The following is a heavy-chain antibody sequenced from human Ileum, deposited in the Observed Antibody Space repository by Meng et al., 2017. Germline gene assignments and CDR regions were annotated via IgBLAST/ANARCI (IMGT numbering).Heavy chain of an antibody. V-gene: IGHV4-34*01. CDR3: ARGGGRYGPDFDY. CDR2: INHSGST. Sequence: QVQLQQWGAGLLKPRETLSLTCAVYGGSFSGYYWSWIRQPPGKGLEWIGEINHSGSTNYNPSLKSRVTISVDTSKNQFSLKLSSVTAADTAVYYCARGGGRYGPDFDYWGQGTLVTVSS. CDR1: GGSFSGYY. J-gene: IGHJ4*02. D-gene: IGHD3-16*01.